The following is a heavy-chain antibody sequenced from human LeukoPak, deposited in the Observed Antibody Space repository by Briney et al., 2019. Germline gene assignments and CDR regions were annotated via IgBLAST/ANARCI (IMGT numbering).Heavy chain of an antibody. CDR1: GFTFSSYW. Sequence: PGGSLRLSCAASGFTFSSYWMHWVRQAPGKGLVWVSRIDSYGSTTRYADSVKGRFTISRDNAKNTLYLQMNSLRAEDTAVYYCAKAPGSGGSPIRYPFDYWGQGTLVTVSS. CDR3: AKAPGSGGSPIRYPFDY. J-gene: IGHJ4*02. V-gene: IGHV3-74*01. D-gene: IGHD2-15*01. CDR2: IDSYGSTT.